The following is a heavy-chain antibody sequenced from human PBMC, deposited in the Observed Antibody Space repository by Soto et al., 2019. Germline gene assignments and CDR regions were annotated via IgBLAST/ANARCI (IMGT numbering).Heavy chain of an antibody. CDR3: PKPDCASSGCRLIDY. Sequence: GSLRLSCVGSGFTFINHAMNWVRQAPGKGLEWVTGITGNGETTNYADSVKGRFTISRDNSKNTLYLQMNSLRAEDTAVYYSPKPDCASSGCRLIDYWGQGTLVTVSS. CDR2: ITGNGETT. V-gene: IGHV3-23*01. CDR1: GFTFINHA. J-gene: IGHJ4*02. D-gene: IGHD2-2*01.